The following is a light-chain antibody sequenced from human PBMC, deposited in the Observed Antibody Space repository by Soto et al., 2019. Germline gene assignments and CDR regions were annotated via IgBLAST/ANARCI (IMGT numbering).Light chain of an antibody. CDR1: QSVSTF. J-gene: IGKJ4*01. CDR3: QQRSSWRVT. V-gene: IGKV3-11*01. Sequence: EIVLTQFPATLSLSPGERVTLSCRASQSVSTFLAWYQQKPGQAPRLVVYDASKRATGIPARFSGSGSGTDFTLTISSLEPEDFAVYYCQQRSSWRVTFGGGTNVEIK. CDR2: DAS.